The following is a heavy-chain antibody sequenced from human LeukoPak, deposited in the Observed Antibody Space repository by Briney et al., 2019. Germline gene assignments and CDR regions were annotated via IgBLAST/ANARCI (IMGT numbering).Heavy chain of an antibody. CDR2: ISGSGGST. Sequence: GGSLRLSCAASGFTFSSYAMSWVRQAPRKGLEWVSAISGSGGSTYYADSVKGRFTISRDNSKNTLYLQMNSLRAEDTAVYYCARDGYCSSTSCQRAFDIWGQGTMVTVSS. J-gene: IGHJ3*02. V-gene: IGHV3-23*01. CDR3: ARDGYCSSTSCQRAFDI. D-gene: IGHD2-2*03. CDR1: GFTFSSYA.